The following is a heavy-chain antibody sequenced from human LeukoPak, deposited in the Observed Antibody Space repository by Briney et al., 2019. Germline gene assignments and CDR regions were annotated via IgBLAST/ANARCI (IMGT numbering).Heavy chain of an antibody. CDR2: IYYSGST. V-gene: IGHV4-39*01. D-gene: IGHD6-19*01. J-gene: IGHJ4*02. CDR1: GGSISSSSYY. CDR3: ARGPSSGWYNFDY. Sequence: PSETLSLTCTVSGGSISSSSYYWGWIRQPPGKGLEWIGSIYYSGSTYYNPSLKSRVTISVGTSKNQFSLKLSSVTAADTAVYYCARGPSSGWYNFDYWGQGTLVTVSS.